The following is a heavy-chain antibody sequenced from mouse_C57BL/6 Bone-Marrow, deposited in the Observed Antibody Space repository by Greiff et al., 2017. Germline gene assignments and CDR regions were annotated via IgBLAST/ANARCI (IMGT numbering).Heavy chain of an antibody. CDR1: GFTFSDYG. CDR2: ISNLAYSI. CDR3: ARSWVLLNAMDY. Sequence: EVMLVESGGGLVQPGGSLKLSCAASGFTFSDYGMAWVRQAPRKGPEWVAFISNLAYSIYYADTVTGRFTISRENAKNTLYLEMSSLRSEDTAMYYCARSWVLLNAMDYWGQGTSVTVSS. V-gene: IGHV5-15*01. J-gene: IGHJ4*01. D-gene: IGHD2-12*01.